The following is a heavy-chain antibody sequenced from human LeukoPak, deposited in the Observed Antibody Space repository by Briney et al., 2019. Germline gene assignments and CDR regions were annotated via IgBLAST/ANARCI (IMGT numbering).Heavy chain of an antibody. CDR1: GGSISSYY. CDR2: IYYIGST. J-gene: IGHJ4*02. Sequence: PSETLSLTCTVSGGSISSYYWSWIRQPPGKGLEWIGHIYYIGSTNYNPSLRSRVTISVDTSKNQFSLKLSSVTAADTAVYYCASGETTVVWDYWGQGTLVTVSS. V-gene: IGHV4-59*01. D-gene: IGHD4-23*01. CDR3: ASGETTVVWDY.